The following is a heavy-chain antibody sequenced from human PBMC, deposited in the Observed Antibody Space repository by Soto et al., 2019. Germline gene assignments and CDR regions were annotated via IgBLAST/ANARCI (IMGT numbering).Heavy chain of an antibody. D-gene: IGHD4-17*01. CDR2: ISAYNGNT. CDR3: ASKMTTVSDGSTGQAFDI. Sequence: QVQLVQSGAEVKKPGASVKVSCKASGYTFTSYGISWVRQAPGQGLEWMGWISAYNGNTNYAQKLQGRVTMTTDTSTSTAYMELRSLRSDDTAVYYLASKMTTVSDGSTGQAFDIWGQGTMVTVSS. J-gene: IGHJ3*02. V-gene: IGHV1-18*01. CDR1: GYTFTSYG.